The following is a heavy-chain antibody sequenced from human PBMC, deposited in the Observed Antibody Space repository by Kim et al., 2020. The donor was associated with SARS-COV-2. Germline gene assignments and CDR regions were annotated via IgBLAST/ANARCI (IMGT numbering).Heavy chain of an antibody. CDR3: AKVINPYYDILTPYYYYGMDV. V-gene: IGHV3-23*01. Sequence: FTISRDNSKNTLYLQMNSLRAEDTAVYYCAKVINPYYDILTPYYYYGMDVWGQGTTVTVSS. J-gene: IGHJ6*02. D-gene: IGHD3-9*01.